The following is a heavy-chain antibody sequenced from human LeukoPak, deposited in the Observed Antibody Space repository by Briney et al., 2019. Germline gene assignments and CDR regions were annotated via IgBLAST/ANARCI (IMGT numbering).Heavy chain of an antibody. J-gene: IGHJ4*02. V-gene: IGHV4-30-4*01. CDR3: AGTPRGITIFGVVSTFDY. CDR1: GGSISSGDYY. D-gene: IGHD3-3*01. Sequence: SETLSLTCTVSGGSISSGDYYWSWIRQPPGKGLEWIGYIYYSGSTYYNPPLKSRVTISVDTSKNQFSLKLSSVTAADTAVYYCAGTPRGITIFGVVSTFDYWGQGTLVTVSS. CDR2: IYYSGST.